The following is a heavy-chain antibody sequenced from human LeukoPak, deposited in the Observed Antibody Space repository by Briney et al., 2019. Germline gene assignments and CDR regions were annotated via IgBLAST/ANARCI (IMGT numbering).Heavy chain of an antibody. Sequence: GGSLRLSCVASGFTFSGFAMTWVRQAPGSGLEWVSSISGRGENTYYADSVRGRCTISRDNSKNTLYLQMDSLRVEDTAIYYCANEDYTGSCHQCRRGLDSWGQGSLVTVSS. D-gene: IGHD1-26*01. V-gene: IGHV3-23*01. J-gene: IGHJ4*02. CDR1: GFTFSGFA. CDR3: ANEDYTGSCHQCRRGLDS. CDR2: ISGRGENT.